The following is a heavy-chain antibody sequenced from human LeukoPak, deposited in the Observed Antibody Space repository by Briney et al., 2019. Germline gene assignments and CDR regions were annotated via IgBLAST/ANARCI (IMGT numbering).Heavy chain of an antibody. Sequence: GGSLRLSCAASGFTFSSYAMSWVRQAPGKGLEWVSAISGSGGSTYYADSVKGRFTISRDNAKNTLYLQMNSLRAEDTAVYYCAKLLWFGAPQTDDSFDIWGQGTVVTVSS. J-gene: IGHJ3*02. V-gene: IGHV3-23*01. D-gene: IGHD3-10*01. CDR1: GFTFSSYA. CDR2: ISGSGGST. CDR3: AKLLWFGAPQTDDSFDI.